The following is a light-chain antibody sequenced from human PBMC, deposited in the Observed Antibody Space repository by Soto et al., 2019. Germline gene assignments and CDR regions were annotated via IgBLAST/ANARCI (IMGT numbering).Light chain of an antibody. CDR3: SSYTSSSTLV. CDR2: DVS. Sequence: QSALTQPASVSGSPGQSITISCTGTSSDVGGYNYVSWYQQHPGKAPKLMIYDVSNRPSWVSNRFSGSKSGHTASLTISGLQAEDEADYYCSSYTSSSTLVFGGGTMLTVL. J-gene: IGLJ2*01. CDR1: SSDVGGYNY. V-gene: IGLV2-14*01.